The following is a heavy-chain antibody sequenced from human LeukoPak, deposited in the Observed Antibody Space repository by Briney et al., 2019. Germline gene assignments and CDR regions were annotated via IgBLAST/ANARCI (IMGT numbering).Heavy chain of an antibody. Sequence: GGSLRLSCTASGFTFGDHAMSWARQAPGKGLEWVSSISSSSSYIYYGDSVKGRFTMSRDNAKNSLYLQMNSLRAEDTAVYYCVRGDITAPNYWGQGTLVTVSS. D-gene: IGHD6-13*01. CDR2: ISSSSSYI. V-gene: IGHV3-21*01. J-gene: IGHJ4*02. CDR1: GFTFGDHA. CDR3: VRGDITAPNY.